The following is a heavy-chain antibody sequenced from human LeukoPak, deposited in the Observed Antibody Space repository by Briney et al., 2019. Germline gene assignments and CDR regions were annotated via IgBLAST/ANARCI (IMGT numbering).Heavy chain of an antibody. CDR3: ARPQFSRSSGWYSKNGYYFDY. CDR2: IYYSGST. V-gene: IGHV4-59*08. D-gene: IGHD6-19*01. CDR1: GGSISSYY. Sequence: SETLSLTCTVSGGSISSYYWSWIRQPPGKGLEWIGYIYYSGSTNYNPSLKSRVTISVDTSKNQFSLKLSSVTAADTAVYYCARPQFSRSSGWYSKNGYYFDYWGQGTLVTVSS. J-gene: IGHJ4*02.